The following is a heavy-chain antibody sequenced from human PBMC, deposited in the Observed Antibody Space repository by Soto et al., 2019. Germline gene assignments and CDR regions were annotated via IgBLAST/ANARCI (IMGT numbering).Heavy chain of an antibody. Sequence: GGSLRLSCAASGFSFNNYAMTLVRQSPGKGLQWVSAISPNGDSTYYADSVKGRFTISRDNSKNALFVQMNSLRAEDTAVYYCSKGAFAGYYDYGMDVWCQGKTVTVSS. D-gene: IGHD3-16*01. J-gene: IGHJ6*02. CDR3: SKGAFAGYYDYGMDV. CDR2: ISPNGDST. V-gene: IGHV3-23*01. CDR1: GFSFNNYA.